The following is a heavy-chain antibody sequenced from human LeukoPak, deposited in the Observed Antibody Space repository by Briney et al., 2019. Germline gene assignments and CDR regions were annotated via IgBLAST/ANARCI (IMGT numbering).Heavy chain of an antibody. D-gene: IGHD3-22*01. CDR1: GFTFSDYY. Sequence: GGSLRLSCAASGFTFSDYYMSWLRQAPGKGLEWVSHICDSGRTIHYADSVKGRFTISRDNAKNSVYLQMNNLGAEDTAVYYCARDRLGDYDHSGYYDKWGQGTLVTVSS. CDR3: ARDRLGDYDHSGYYDK. V-gene: IGHV3-11*01. CDR2: ICDSGRTI. J-gene: IGHJ4*02.